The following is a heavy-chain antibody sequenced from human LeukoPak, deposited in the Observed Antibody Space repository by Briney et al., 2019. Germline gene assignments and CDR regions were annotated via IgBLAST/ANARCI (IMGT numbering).Heavy chain of an antibody. Sequence: GGSLRLTCAASELHAMTWVRQGPGKGLEWVSAISRSGGSTYYADSVKGRFTISRDKSNNTMYLQMNSLRAEDTAVYYCAKDFSRIGTGGSFDYWGQGTLVTVSS. V-gene: IGHV3-23*01. D-gene: IGHD6-13*01. CDR2: ISRSGGST. CDR1: ELHA. CDR3: AKDFSRIGTGGSFDY. J-gene: IGHJ4*02.